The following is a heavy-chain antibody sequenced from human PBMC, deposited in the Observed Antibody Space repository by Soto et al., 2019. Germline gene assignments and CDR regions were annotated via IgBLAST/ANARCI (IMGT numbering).Heavy chain of an antibody. CDR2: INAGNGNT. V-gene: IGHV1-3*01. J-gene: IGHJ4*02. CDR3: ARSRYCSSTSCFRFDY. D-gene: IGHD2-2*01. Sequence: RASVKVSCKASGYTFTSYAMHWVRQAPGQRLEWMGWINAGNGNTKYSQKFQGRVTITRDTSASTAYMELSSLRSEDTAVYYCARSRYCSSTSCFRFDYWGQGTLVTVSS. CDR1: GYTFTSYA.